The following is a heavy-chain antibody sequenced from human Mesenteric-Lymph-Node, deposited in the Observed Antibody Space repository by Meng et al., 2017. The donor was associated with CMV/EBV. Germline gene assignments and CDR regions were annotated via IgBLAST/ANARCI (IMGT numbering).Heavy chain of an antibody. Sequence: ASVKVSCKASGGTFSSYAISWVRQAPGQGLEWMGWISVYNGNTNYAQRLQGRVTMTTDTSTNTAYMELTNLRSDDTAVYYCARESANSARDWYFDLWGRGTLVTVSS. D-gene: IGHD6-25*01. J-gene: IGHJ2*01. CDR2: ISVYNGNT. CDR3: ARESANSARDWYFDL. V-gene: IGHV1-18*01. CDR1: GGTFSSYA.